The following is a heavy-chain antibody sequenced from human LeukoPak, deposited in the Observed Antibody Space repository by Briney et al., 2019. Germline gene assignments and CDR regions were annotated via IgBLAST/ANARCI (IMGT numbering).Heavy chain of an antibody. CDR1: GGAFSSYA. D-gene: IGHD3-3*01. J-gene: IGHJ5*02. V-gene: IGHV1-69*05. CDR2: IIPIFGTA. Sequence: SVKVSCKASGGAFSSYAISWVRQAPGQGLEWMGGIIPIFGTANYAQKFQGRVTITTDESTSTAYMELSSLRSEDTAVYYCARDLYYDFWSGQDWFDPWGQGTLVTVSS. CDR3: ARDLYYDFWSGQDWFDP.